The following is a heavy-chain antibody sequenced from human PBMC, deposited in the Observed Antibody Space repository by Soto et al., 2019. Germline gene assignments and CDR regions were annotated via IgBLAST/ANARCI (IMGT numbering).Heavy chain of an antibody. Sequence: GRSLRLSCAASGVTFTSYAMTWVRQVPGEGLQWVSSISKSGDSTYYADSVKGRFTTSRDNSKNTLYLQMNSLRAEDTAIYYCAKGSFGFDYWGQGTLVTVS. CDR3: AKGSFGFDY. V-gene: IGHV3-23*01. D-gene: IGHD3-10*01. CDR2: ISKSGDST. J-gene: IGHJ4*02. CDR1: GVTFTSYA.